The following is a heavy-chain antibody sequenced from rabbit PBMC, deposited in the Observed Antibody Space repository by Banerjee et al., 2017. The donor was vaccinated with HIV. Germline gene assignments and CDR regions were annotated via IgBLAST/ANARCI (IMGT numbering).Heavy chain of an antibody. Sequence: QEQLVESGGGLVQPGGSLKLSCKASGFDFSNYGVSWVRQAPGKGLEWIGYIEPIFGNTYYANWVNGRFTISSHNAHNTLYLQLSSLTAADTATYFCARGEHFSVGFSAFAIYLDLWGQGTLVTVS. V-gene: IGHV1S47*01. CDR2: IEPIFGNT. J-gene: IGHJ6*01. D-gene: IGHD7-1*01. CDR3: ARGEHFSVGFSAFAIYLDL. CDR1: GFDFSNYG.